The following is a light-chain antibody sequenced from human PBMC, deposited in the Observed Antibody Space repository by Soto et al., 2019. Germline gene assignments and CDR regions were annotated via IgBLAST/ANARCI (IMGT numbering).Light chain of an antibody. Sequence: EIVMTQSPATLSVSPGERATLSCRASQSISSNLAWYQQKPGQAPRLLIYGASTRATGIPARFSGSGSGTDFTLTISSLQSEDFAVYYCQQYNDWPRGTWTFGQGTKVEI. J-gene: IGKJ1*01. V-gene: IGKV3-15*01. CDR2: GAS. CDR1: QSISSN. CDR3: QQYNDWPRGTWT.